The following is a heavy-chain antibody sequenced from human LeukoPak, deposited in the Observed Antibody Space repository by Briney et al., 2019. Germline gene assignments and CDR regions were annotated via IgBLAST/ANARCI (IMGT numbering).Heavy chain of an antibody. Sequence: SETRSLTCTVSGGSISSYYWSWIRQPPRKGLEWIGYIYYSGSTNYNPSLKSRVTISVDTSKNQFSLKLSSVTAADTAVYYCARHGGSPSGYFDLWGRGTLVTVSS. CDR3: ARHGGSPSGYFDL. V-gene: IGHV4-59*08. J-gene: IGHJ2*01. CDR2: IYYSGST. CDR1: GGSISSYY. D-gene: IGHD1-26*01.